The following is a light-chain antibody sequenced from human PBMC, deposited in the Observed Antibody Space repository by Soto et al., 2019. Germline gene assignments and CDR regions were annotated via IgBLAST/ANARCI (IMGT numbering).Light chain of an antibody. CDR3: QHSYNVPRT. Sequence: DIQMTQSPSSLSASVGDSVAITCRAGQNIGMSLNWFQQKPGKAPKLLIYGASALQSGVPTRFSGSGSGTDFTLTITSLQPEDFATYYCQHSYNVPRTFGQGTRLDIK. CDR2: GAS. J-gene: IGKJ1*01. V-gene: IGKV1-39*01. CDR1: QNIGMS.